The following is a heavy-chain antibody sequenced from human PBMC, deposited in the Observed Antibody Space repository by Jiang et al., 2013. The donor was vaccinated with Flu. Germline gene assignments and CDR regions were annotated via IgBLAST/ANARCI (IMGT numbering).Heavy chain of an antibody. Sequence: SYYWSWIRQPPGKGLEWIGYIYYSGSTNYNPSLKSRVTISVDTSKNQFSLKLSSVTAADTAVYYCARWELLRFDYWGQGTLVTVSS. D-gene: IGHD1-26*01. J-gene: IGHJ4*02. CDR1: SYY. CDR2: IYYSGST. V-gene: IGHV4-59*08. CDR3: ARWELLRFDY.